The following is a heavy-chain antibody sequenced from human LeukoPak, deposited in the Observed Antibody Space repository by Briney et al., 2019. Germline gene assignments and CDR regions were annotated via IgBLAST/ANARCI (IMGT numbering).Heavy chain of an antibody. CDR2: IYTSGST. CDR1: GGSISSYY. Sequence: SETLPLTCTVSGGSISSYYWSWIRQPAGKGLEWVGRIYTSGSTNYNPSLKSRVTMSVDTSKNQFSLKLSSVTAADTAVYYCAREPYYDFWSASLRDAFDIWGQGTMVTVSS. J-gene: IGHJ3*02. CDR3: AREPYYDFWSASLRDAFDI. D-gene: IGHD3-3*01. V-gene: IGHV4-4*07.